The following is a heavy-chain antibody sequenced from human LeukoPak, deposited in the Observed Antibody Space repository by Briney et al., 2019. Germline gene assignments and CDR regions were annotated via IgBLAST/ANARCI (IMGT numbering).Heavy chain of an antibody. CDR3: ARVGSTSNYAFDI. V-gene: IGHV4-59*01. CDR1: GGSISSYY. Sequence: SETLSLTCTVSGGSISSYYWSWIRQPPGKGLEWIGYIYYSGSTNYNPSLKSRVTISVDTSKNQFSLKLSSVTAADTAVYYCARVGSTSNYAFDIWGQGTMVTVSS. J-gene: IGHJ3*02. CDR2: IYYSGST. D-gene: IGHD2-2*01.